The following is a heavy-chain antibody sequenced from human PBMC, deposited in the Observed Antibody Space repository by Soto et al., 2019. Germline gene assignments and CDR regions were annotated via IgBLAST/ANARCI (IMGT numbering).Heavy chain of an antibody. D-gene: IGHD3-10*01. CDR2: INPSTGTT. CDR1: GYTFTNDY. CDR3: ARASWDRVRGVKEFDY. Sequence: QVQLVQSGAEVKKPGASVKVSCKASGYTFTNDYMHWVRQAPGQGLEWMGIINPSTGTTSYAQKFRGRVTMNRDTSTSTVHMELSSLRSDDTAVYYCARASWDRVRGVKEFDYGGQGTLVTVSS. V-gene: IGHV1-46*01. J-gene: IGHJ4*02.